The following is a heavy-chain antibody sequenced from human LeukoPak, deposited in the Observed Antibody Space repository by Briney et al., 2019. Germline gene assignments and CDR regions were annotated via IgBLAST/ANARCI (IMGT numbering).Heavy chain of an antibody. V-gene: IGHV4-34*01. J-gene: IGHJ5*02. CDR1: GGSFSGYY. Sequence: SETLSLTCAVYGGSFSGYYWSWIRQPTGKGLEWIGEINHSGSTNYNPSLKSRVTISVDTSKNQFSLKLSSVTAADTAVYYCARGQQSGFDPWGQGTLVTVSS. CDR2: INHSGST. D-gene: IGHD6-13*01. CDR3: ARGQQSGFDP.